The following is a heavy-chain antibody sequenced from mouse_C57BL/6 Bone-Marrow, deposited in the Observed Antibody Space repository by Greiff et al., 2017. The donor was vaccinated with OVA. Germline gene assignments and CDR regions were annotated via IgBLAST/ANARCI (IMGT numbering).Heavy chain of an antibody. V-gene: IGHV1-64*01. CDR1: GYTFTSYW. J-gene: IGHJ4*01. Sequence: QVQLKQPGAELVKPGASVKLSCKASGYTFTSYWMHWVKQRPGQGLEWIGMIHPNNGSTNYNEKFKSKATLTVDKSSSTAYMQLRSLTYEDSAVXDYACGALANFLYYYAIDYWGQGTSVTVSS. CDR3: ACGALANFLYYYAIDY. CDR2: IHPNNGST. D-gene: IGHD3-1*01.